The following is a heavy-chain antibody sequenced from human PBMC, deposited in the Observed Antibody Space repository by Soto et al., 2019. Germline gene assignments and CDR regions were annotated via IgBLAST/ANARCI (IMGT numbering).Heavy chain of an antibody. D-gene: IGHD6-13*01. V-gene: IGHV4-34*01. J-gene: IGHJ4*02. Sequence: PETLSLPYAVSGGPFTGYYGCWFRQSPGKGLEWIGEVSHRGTTNYNPSLKSRVTISIDTSKNQFSLKLNSVTAADTGMYFCARNGGSTWYYFDSWGQGTVVT. CDR3: ARNGGSTWYYFDS. CDR1: GGPFTGYY. CDR2: VSHRGTT.